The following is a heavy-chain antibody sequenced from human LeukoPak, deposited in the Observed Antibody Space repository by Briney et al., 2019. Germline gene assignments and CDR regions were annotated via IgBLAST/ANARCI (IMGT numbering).Heavy chain of an antibody. CDR2: INSDGSST. CDR1: GFTFSSYW. Sequence: GGSLRLSCAASGFTFSSYWMHWVRQAPGKGLVWVSRINSDGSSTSYADSVKGRFTISRDNAKNTLYLQMNSLRAEDTAVYYCARSWGSYRYTADFDYWGQGTLVTVSS. J-gene: IGHJ4*02. CDR3: ARSWGSYRYTADFDY. V-gene: IGHV3-74*01. D-gene: IGHD3-16*02.